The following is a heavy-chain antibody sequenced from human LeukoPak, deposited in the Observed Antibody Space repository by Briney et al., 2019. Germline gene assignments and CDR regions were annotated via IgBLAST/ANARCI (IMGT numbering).Heavy chain of an antibody. J-gene: IGHJ4*02. D-gene: IGHD1-26*01. V-gene: IGHV1-2*06. Sequence: ASVKVSCKASGYTFTGYYMHWVRQAPGQGLEWMGRINPNSGGTNYAQKFQGRVTMTRDTSISTAYMELSRLRSDATAVYYCARVWGGTMRRFDYWGQGTLVTVSS. CDR2: INPNSGGT. CDR3: ARVWGGTMRRFDY. CDR1: GYTFTGYY.